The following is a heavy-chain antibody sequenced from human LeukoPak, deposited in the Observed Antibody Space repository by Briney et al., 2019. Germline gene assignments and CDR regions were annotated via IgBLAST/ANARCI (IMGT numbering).Heavy chain of an antibody. CDR2: INPNSGGT. V-gene: IGHV1-2*02. J-gene: IGHJ4*02. Sequence: ASVKVSCKASGYTFTGYYMHWVRQAPGQGLEWMGWINPNSGGTNYAQKFQGRVTMTRDTSISTAYMELSRLRSDDTALYYCAKGLYDSTGPFDYWGQGTLVTVSS. CDR1: GYTFTGYY. D-gene: IGHD3-22*01. CDR3: AKGLYDSTGPFDY.